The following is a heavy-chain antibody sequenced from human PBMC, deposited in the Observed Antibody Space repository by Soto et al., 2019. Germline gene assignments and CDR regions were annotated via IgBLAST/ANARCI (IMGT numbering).Heavy chain of an antibody. D-gene: IGHD3-22*01. Sequence: ASVKVSCKASGYTFTSYDINWARQATGQGLEWMGWMNPNSGNTGYAQKFQGRVTMTRNTSISTAYMELSSLRSEDTAVYYCARGGGSSGYYYYYYGMDVWGQGTTVTVSS. V-gene: IGHV1-8*01. J-gene: IGHJ6*02. CDR3: ARGGGSSGYYYYYYGMDV. CDR2: MNPNSGNT. CDR1: GYTFTSYD.